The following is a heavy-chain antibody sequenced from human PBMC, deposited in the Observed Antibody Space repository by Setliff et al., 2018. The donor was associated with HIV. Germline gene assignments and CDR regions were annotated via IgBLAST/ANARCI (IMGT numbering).Heavy chain of an antibody. CDR1: GFTFSTYA. CDR3: AKSLNPKVVTVIDS. Sequence: GGSLRLSCEVSGFTFSTYAMAWVRQAPGKGLEWVSGVSDSGGFTNYVDSVKGLFTISRDNSKSTLYLQMNTLRAEDTAIYYCAKSLNPKVVTVIDSWGQGTMVTVSS. V-gene: IGHV3-23*01. CDR2: VSDSGGFT. D-gene: IGHD2-15*01. J-gene: IGHJ4*02.